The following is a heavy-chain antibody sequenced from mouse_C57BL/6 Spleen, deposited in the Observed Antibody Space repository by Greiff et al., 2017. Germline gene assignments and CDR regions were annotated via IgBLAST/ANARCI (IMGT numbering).Heavy chain of an antibody. D-gene: IGHD2-4*01. J-gene: IGHJ2*01. CDR1: GYSITSGYY. CDR2: ISYDGSN. Sequence: EVKLMESGPGLVKPSQSLSLTCSVTGYSITSGYYWNWIRQFPGNKLEWMGYISYDGSNNYNPSLKNRISITRDTSKNQFFLKLNSVTTEDTATYDCARREGLRRHFDYWGQGTTLTVSS. V-gene: IGHV3-6*01. CDR3: ARREGLRRHFDY.